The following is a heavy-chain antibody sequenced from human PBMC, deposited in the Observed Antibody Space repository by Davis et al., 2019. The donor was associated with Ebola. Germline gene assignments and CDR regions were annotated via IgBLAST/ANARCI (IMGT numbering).Heavy chain of an antibody. CDR1: GFTFSSYA. Sequence: GESLKISCAASGFTFSSYAMTWVRQAPGKGLEWVSTISGSTGNTHYADSVKGRFTISRDNSKNTLYLQMNSLRAEDTALYYCVKKGHYDSSGYYGPFEYWGQGTLVTVSS. V-gene: IGHV3-23*01. J-gene: IGHJ4*02. CDR2: ISGSTGNT. CDR3: VKKGHYDSSGYYGPFEY. D-gene: IGHD3-22*01.